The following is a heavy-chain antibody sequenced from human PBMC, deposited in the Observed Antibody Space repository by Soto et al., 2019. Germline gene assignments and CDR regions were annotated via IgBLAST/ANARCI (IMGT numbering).Heavy chain of an antibody. Sequence: PSETLSLTCAVSGGSISSGGYSWSWIRQPPGKGLEWIGYIYHSGSTYYNPSLKSRVTISVDRSKNQFSLKLSSVTAADTAVYYCARGGWEGHWFDPWGQGTLVTVSS. CDR3: ARGGWEGHWFDP. CDR1: GGSISSGGYS. D-gene: IGHD1-26*01. J-gene: IGHJ5*02. CDR2: IYHSGST. V-gene: IGHV4-30-2*01.